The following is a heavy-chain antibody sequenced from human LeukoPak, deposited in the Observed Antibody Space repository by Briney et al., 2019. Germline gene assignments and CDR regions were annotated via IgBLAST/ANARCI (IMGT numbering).Heavy chain of an antibody. CDR2: ISGSGGST. CDR1: GFTFSSYA. CDR3: AKDQFWNPLDGMDV. J-gene: IGHJ6*02. D-gene: IGHD3-3*01. Sequence: PGGSLRLSCAGPGFTFSSYAMSWVRQAPGKGLEWVAAISGSGGSTYYADSVKGRFTISRDNSKNTLYLQMNSLRAEDTAVYYCAKDQFWNPLDGMDVWGQGTTVTVSS. V-gene: IGHV3-23*01.